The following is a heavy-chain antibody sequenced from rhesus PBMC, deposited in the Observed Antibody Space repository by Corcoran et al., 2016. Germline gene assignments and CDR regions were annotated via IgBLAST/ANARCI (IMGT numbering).Heavy chain of an antibody. CDR1: GGSISRNY. Sequence: QVQMQQWGEGLVKPSETLSLTCAVYGGSISRNYWSWIRQPPGKGLGWIGRIRSGCLTNYNPSLKSLVTSSIDTSKNQFSLKLRAVTAADTAVYYCASDKYEEDDGYYYTNYGLDSWGQGVVVTVSS. J-gene: IGHJ6*01. V-gene: IGHV4-160*01. CDR3: ASDKYEEDDGYYYTNYGLDS. D-gene: IGHD3-9*01. CDR2: IRSGCLT.